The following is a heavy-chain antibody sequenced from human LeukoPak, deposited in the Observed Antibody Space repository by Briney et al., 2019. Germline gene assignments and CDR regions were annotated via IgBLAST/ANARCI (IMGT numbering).Heavy chain of an antibody. Sequence: NPSETLSLTCAVYGGSFSGYYWSWIRQPPGKGLEWIGGINHSGSTNYNPSLKSRVTISVDTSKNQFSLKLGSVTAADTAVYYCARGAILRYYYDSSGYPSRGTTTDYWGQGTLVTVSS. D-gene: IGHD3-22*01. CDR2: INHSGST. V-gene: IGHV4-34*01. CDR1: GGSFSGYY. J-gene: IGHJ4*02. CDR3: ARGAILRYYYDSSGYPSRGTTTDY.